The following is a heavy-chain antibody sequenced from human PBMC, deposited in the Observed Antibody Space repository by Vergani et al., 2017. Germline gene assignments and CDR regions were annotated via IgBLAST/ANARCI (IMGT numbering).Heavy chain of an antibody. D-gene: IGHD3-22*01. CDR3: AKLVNYYDSSGYIDY. V-gene: IGHV3-23*04. CDR2: ISGSGGST. CDR1: GFTFSSNA. Sequence: EVQLVESGGGLVKPGGSLRLSCAASGFTFSSNAMSWVRQAPGKGLEWVSGISGSGGSTYYADSVKGRFTISRDNSKNTLYLQMNSLRAEDTAVYYCAKLVNYYDSSGYIDYWGQGTLVTVSS. J-gene: IGHJ4*02.